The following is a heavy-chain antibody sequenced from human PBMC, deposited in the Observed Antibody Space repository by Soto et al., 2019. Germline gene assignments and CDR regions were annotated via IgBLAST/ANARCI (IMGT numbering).Heavy chain of an antibody. D-gene: IGHD3-16*02. CDR3: ARIGREDDYVWGSYRSPLDY. V-gene: IGHV1-69*01. J-gene: IGHJ4*02. CDR1: GGTFSSYA. Sequence: QVQLVQSGAEVKKPGSSVKVSCKASGGTFSSYAISWVRQAPGQGLEWMGGIIPILGTANYAQKFQGRVTITADESTSTAYMELSSLRSEDTAVYYCARIGREDDYVWGSYRSPLDYWGQGTLVTVSS. CDR2: IIPILGTA.